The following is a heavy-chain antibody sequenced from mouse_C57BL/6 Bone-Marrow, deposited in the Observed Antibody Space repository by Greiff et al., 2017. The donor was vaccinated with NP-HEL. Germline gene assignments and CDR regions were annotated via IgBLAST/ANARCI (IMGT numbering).Heavy chain of an antibody. CDR2: ISSGSSTI. CDR3: ARHDSLAY. J-gene: IGHJ3*01. Sequence: DVHLVESGGGLVKPGGSLKLSCAASGFTFSDYGMHWVRQAPEKGLEWVAYISSGSSTIYYADTVKGRFTISRDNAKNTLFLQMTSLRSEDTAMYYCARHDSLAYWGQGTLVTVSA. D-gene: IGHD2-4*01. V-gene: IGHV5-17*01. CDR1: GFTFSDYG.